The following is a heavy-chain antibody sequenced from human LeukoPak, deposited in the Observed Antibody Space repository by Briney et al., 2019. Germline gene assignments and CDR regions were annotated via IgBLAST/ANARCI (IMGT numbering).Heavy chain of an antibody. CDR3: AKDLVAARPEYNWFDP. CDR1: GFTFSSYG. Sequence: GRSLRLSCAASGFTFSSYGMHRVRQAPGKGLEWVAVISYDGSNKYYADSVKGRFTISRDNTKNTLYLQMNSLRAEDTAVYYCAKDLVAARPEYNWFDPWGQGTLVTVSS. CDR2: ISYDGSNK. D-gene: IGHD6-6*01. V-gene: IGHV3-30*18. J-gene: IGHJ5*02.